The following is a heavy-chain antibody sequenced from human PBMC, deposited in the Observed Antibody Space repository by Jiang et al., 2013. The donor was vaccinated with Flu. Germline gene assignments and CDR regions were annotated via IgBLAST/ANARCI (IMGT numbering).Heavy chain of an antibody. CDR3: ARGRSLRDYYGSGSYYTSFDY. CDR1: GYTFTSYA. Sequence: GAEVKKPGASVKVSCKASGYTFTSYAMHWVRQAPGQRLEWMGWINAGNGNTKYSQKFQGRVTITRDTSASTAYMELSSLRSEDTAVYYCARGRSLRDYYGSGSYYTSFDYWAREPWSPSPQ. V-gene: IGHV1-3*01. CDR2: INAGNGNT. J-gene: IGHJ4*02. D-gene: IGHD3-10*01.